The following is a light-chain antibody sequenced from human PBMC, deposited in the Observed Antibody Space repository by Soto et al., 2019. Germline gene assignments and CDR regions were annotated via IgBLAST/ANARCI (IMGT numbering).Light chain of an antibody. CDR3: SSYTSSSNVV. CDR2: EVS. CDR1: SSDVGGYNY. V-gene: IGLV2-14*01. Sequence: QSALTQPASVSGSPGQSITISCTGTSSDVGGYNYVSWYQQHPGKAPKLMIYEVSNRPSGVSNRFSGSKSGNTASLTISGLQAEDEPDYYCSSYTSSSNVVFGGGTKLTVL. J-gene: IGLJ2*01.